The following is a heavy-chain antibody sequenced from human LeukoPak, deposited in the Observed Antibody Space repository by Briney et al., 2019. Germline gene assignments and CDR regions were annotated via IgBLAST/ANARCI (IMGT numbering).Heavy chain of an antibody. J-gene: IGHJ4*02. Sequence: SETLSLTCTVSGGSVSSSSTIYYWGWVRQPPGKGLEWIGSISYSGSTYYNPSLKSRVTISADTSNNHFSLKLTSLTAADTAVYYCARHRPRHCYDYWGQGTLVTVSS. CDR2: ISYSGST. CDR3: ARHRPRHCYDY. V-gene: IGHV4-39*01. CDR1: GGSVSSSSTIYY.